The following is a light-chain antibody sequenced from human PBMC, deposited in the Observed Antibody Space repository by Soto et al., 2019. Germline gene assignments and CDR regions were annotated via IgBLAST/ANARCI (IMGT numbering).Light chain of an antibody. CDR2: GND. CDR1: SSNIGAPYD. J-gene: IGLJ1*01. CDR3: SSYAGSHNFV. Sequence: QSVLTQPPSVSGAPGPRVTISCTGSSSNIGAPYDVHWYQQLPGTAPKLFISGNDNRPSGVPDRFSGSKSGSTASLTVSGLQAEDEADYYCSSYAGSHNFVFGTGTKVTVL. V-gene: IGLV1-40*01.